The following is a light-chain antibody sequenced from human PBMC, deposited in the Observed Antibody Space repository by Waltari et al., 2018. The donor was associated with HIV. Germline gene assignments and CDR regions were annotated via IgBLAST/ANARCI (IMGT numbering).Light chain of an antibody. J-gene: IGLJ2*01. Sequence: SYELTQPPSVSVSPGQTARTTCSGAALPKQYAYWYQQKPGQAPLLVILKDNERPSGIPERFSGSSSGTTVTLTISGVQAEDEADYYCQSTDISGTLGVVFGGGTKLTVL. V-gene: IGLV3-25*03. CDR1: ALPKQY. CDR3: QSTDISGTLGVV. CDR2: KDN.